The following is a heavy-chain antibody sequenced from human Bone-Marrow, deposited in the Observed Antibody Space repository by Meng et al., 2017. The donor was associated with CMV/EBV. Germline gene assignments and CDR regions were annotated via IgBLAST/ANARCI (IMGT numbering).Heavy chain of an antibody. J-gene: IGHJ6*02. Sequence: GESLKISCAASGFTFSTFTMHWVRQAPGKGLEWVAVISYDGSSKSYTDSVKGRFTISRDNAKNSLYLQMNSLRAEDTAVYYCARLGYYDFWSGYFSGMDVWGQGTTVTVSS. CDR1: GFTFSTFT. CDR3: ARLGYYDFWSGYFSGMDV. D-gene: IGHD3-3*01. CDR2: ISYDGSSK. V-gene: IGHV3-30-3*01.